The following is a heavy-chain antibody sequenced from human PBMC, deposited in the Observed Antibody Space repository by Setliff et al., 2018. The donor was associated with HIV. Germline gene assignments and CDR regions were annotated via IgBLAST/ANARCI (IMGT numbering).Heavy chain of an antibody. Sequence: PGGSLRLSCATSGFTFSNFWMTWVRQAPGKGLEWVANIKEDGSETFYVDSVKGRFTMSRDNAKNLVYLEMNSLKVEDTAVYYCAKEERLLWFGGAFDIWGQGTMVTVSS. V-gene: IGHV3-7*01. D-gene: IGHD3-10*01. J-gene: IGHJ3*02. CDR1: GFTFSNFW. CDR2: IKEDGSET. CDR3: AKEERLLWFGGAFDI.